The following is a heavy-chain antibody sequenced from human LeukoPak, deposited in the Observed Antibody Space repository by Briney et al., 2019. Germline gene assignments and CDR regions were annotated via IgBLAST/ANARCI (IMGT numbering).Heavy chain of an antibody. J-gene: IGHJ3*01. CDR2: IYYSGST. D-gene: IGHD6-6*01. V-gene: IGHV4-59*08. CDR1: GGSISSYY. CDR3: AREYSSSSGRRAFDF. Sequence: SETLSLTCTVSGGSISSYYWNWIRQPPRKGLEWIGYIYYSGSTNYNPSLKSRVTTLVDTSKNQFSLRLSSVTAADTAVYYCAREYSSSSGRRAFDFWGQGTMVTVSS.